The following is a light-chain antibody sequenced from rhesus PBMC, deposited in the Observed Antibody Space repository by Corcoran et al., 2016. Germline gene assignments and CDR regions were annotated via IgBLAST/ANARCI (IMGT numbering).Light chain of an antibody. J-gene: IGLJ1*01. CDR1: SSDIGGYNR. V-gene: IGLV2-23*02. CDR2: EVS. Sequence: QAALTQPPSMSGSPGQSVTISCTGTSSDIGGYNRVSWYQQHPGKAPKLMIYEVSQRPSGVSDRFSGSKSGNTASLTISGLQAEDEADYYCSSYAGSNSNTYIFGAGTRLTVL. CDR3: SSYAGSNSNTYI.